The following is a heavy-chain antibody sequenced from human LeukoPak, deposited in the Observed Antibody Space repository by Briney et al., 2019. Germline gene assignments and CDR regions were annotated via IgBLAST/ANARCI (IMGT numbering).Heavy chain of an antibody. Sequence: SETLSLTCTVSGGSISSSSYYWGWIRQPPGNGLEWIGSIYYSGSTYYNPSLKSRVTISVDTSKNQFSLKLSSVTAADTAVYYCARRPSIAVAGTLFDYWGQGTLVTVSS. CDR2: IYYSGST. V-gene: IGHV4-39*01. D-gene: IGHD6-19*01. CDR1: GGSISSSSYY. J-gene: IGHJ4*02. CDR3: ARRPSIAVAGTLFDY.